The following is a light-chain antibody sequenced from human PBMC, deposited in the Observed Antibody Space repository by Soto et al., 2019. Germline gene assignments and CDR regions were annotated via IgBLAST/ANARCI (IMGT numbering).Light chain of an antibody. Sequence: QSVLTQLPSASGTPGQRVTISCSGSSSNIGSNTVNWYQQFPGTAPKLLIYTNNQRPSGVPDRLSGSKSGTSASLAISGLQSEDEADYYCATWDDSLNGYVFGAGTKVTVL. CDR3: ATWDDSLNGYV. V-gene: IGLV1-44*01. CDR1: SSNIGSNT. CDR2: TNN. J-gene: IGLJ1*01.